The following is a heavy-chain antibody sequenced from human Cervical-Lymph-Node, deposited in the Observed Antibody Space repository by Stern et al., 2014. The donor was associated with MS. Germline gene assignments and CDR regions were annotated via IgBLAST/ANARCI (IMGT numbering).Heavy chain of an antibody. CDR3: TRAAFLYYYYGMDV. CDR2: VFCAGST. D-gene: IGHD2-21*01. Sequence: VQLVESGPGLVKPSETLSLTCTVSGGFISSYEWSWIRQPPGKAMEWIGNVFCAGSTNYNPSLKSRVTISLDTSKNQVSLNLNSLTTADTAVYYCTRAAFLYYYYGMDVWGQGTTVIVSS. J-gene: IGHJ6*02. CDR1: GGFISSYE. V-gene: IGHV4-59*13.